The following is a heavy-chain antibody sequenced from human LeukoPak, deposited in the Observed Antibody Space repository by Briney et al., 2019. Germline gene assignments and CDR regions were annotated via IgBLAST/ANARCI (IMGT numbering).Heavy chain of an antibody. CDR3: ARTTRDYVWGSYRYDY. CDR1: GGSISSYY. D-gene: IGHD3-16*02. Sequence: PSETLSLTCTVSGGSISSYYWSWIRQPPGKGLEWIGYIYYSGSTNYNPSLKSRVTISVDTSKNQFSLKLSSVTAADTAVYYCARTTRDYVWGSYRYDYWGQGTLVTVSS. V-gene: IGHV4-59*01. J-gene: IGHJ4*02. CDR2: IYYSGST.